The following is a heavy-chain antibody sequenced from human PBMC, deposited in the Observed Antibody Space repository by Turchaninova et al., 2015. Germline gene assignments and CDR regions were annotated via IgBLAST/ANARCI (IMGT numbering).Heavy chain of an antibody. CDR3: ARQVPDDRYYYYYMDV. CDR2: INYSGNT. CDR1: VGSFSCYY. J-gene: IGHJ6*03. D-gene: IGHD2-2*01. Sequence: VQLKQWGAGLLKPSETLSLPCAACVGSFSCYYWSRIRQPPGKGVEWIGEINYSGNTNYNPSLKSRVTISVDTSKNQFSLKLSSVTAADTAVYSCARQVPDDRYYYYYMDVWGKGTTVTVSS. V-gene: IGHV4-34*01.